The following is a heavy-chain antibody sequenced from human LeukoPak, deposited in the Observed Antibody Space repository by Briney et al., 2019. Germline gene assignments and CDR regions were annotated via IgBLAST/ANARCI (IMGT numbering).Heavy chain of an antibody. Sequence: SETLSLTCTVSGGSISSGSYYWSWIRQPAGKGLEWIGRIYTSGSTNYNPSLKSRVTISVDTSKNQFSLKLSSVTAADTAVYYCARVRGYYDSSGYYYHYFDYWGQGTLVTVSS. J-gene: IGHJ4*02. CDR1: GGSISSGSYY. CDR2: IYTSGST. V-gene: IGHV4-61*02. D-gene: IGHD3-22*01. CDR3: ARVRGYYDSSGYYYHYFDY.